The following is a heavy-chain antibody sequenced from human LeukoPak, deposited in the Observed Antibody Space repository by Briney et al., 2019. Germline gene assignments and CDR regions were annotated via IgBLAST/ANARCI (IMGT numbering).Heavy chain of an antibody. J-gene: IGHJ4*02. CDR1: GYTFTAYY. CDR3: ARGSDWNDLFDY. D-gene: IGHD1-1*01. CDR2: INPNSGGT. V-gene: IGHV1-2*02. Sequence: ASVKVSCKASGYTFTAYYMHWVRQAPGQGLEWMGCINPNSGGTKYAQKFQGRVTMTRDTSISTAYMDLSSLESDDTAVYYCARGSDWNDLFDYWGQGTLVTVSS.